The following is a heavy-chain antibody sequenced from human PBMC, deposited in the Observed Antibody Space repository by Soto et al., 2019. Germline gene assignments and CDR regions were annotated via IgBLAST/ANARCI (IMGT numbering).Heavy chain of an antibody. Sequence: ASVKVSCKASGYTFTSYGISWVRQAPGQGLEWMGWISAYNGNTNYAQKLQGRVTMTTDTSTRTDYMELRSLRSDDTAVYYCARGDELRFLEWPLEGGPYYFDYWGQGTLVTVSS. CDR2: ISAYNGNT. V-gene: IGHV1-18*01. D-gene: IGHD3-3*01. CDR1: GYTFTSYG. J-gene: IGHJ4*02. CDR3: ARGDELRFLEWPLEGGPYYFDY.